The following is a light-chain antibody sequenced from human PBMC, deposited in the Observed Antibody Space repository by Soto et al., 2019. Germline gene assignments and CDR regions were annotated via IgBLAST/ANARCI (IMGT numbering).Light chain of an antibody. CDR3: MQALQTPLT. V-gene: IGKV2-28*01. Sequence: DIVMTQSPLSLPVTPGEPASISCRSSQSLLHSNGYNYLDWYLQKPGQSPQLLNYLGSTRASGVPDRFSGSGSGTDFTLKISRVEAEDVGIYYCMQALQTPLTVGGG. CDR2: LGS. CDR1: QSLLHSNGYNY. J-gene: IGKJ4*01.